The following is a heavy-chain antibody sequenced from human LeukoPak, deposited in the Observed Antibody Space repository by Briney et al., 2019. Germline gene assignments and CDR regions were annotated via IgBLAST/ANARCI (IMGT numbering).Heavy chain of an antibody. Sequence: GGSLRLSCAASGFTFSSYGMHWVRQAPGKGLEWVAFIRYDGSNKYYADSVKGRFTIPRDNSKNTLYLQMNRLRAEDTAVYYCAKDLFPLFGMATGSTDFDYWGQGTLVTGSS. V-gene: IGHV3-30*02. CDR1: GFTFSSYG. J-gene: IGHJ4*02. D-gene: IGHD3-3*01. CDR2: IRYDGSNK. CDR3: AKDLFPLFGMATGSTDFDY.